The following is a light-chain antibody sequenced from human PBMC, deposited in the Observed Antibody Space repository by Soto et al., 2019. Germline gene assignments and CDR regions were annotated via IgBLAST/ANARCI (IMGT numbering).Light chain of an antibody. Sequence: EIVFTQSPATLSLSPGERATLSCGASQSVSSTYLAWYQQKPGLAPRLLIYDASSRATGIPDRFSRSGSGTDLNPPISRLESEDFEMYNCQKNGSSPFTFGQGTKQQIK. J-gene: IGKJ2*01. V-gene: IGKV3D-20*01. CDR1: QSVSSTY. CDR3: QKNGSSPFT. CDR2: DAS.